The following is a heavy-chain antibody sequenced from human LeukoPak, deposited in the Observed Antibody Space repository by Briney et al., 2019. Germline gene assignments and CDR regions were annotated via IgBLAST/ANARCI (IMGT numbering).Heavy chain of an antibody. D-gene: IGHD3-16*01. CDR3: ARGGEGGKTADY. CDR1: GGSISSGGYY. V-gene: IGHV4-30-4*08. J-gene: IGHJ4*02. CDR2: IYYSGST. Sequence: SQTLSLTCTVSGGSISSGGYYWSWIRQHPGKGLEWIGYIYYSGSTYYNPSLKSRVTISVDTSKNQFSLKLSSVTAADTAVYYCARGGEGGKTADYWGQGTLVTVSS.